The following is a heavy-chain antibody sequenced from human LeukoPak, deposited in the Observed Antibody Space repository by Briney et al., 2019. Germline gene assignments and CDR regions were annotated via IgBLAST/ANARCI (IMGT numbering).Heavy chain of an antibody. CDR2: IYHSGST. J-gene: IGHJ4*02. V-gene: IGHV4-34*01. D-gene: IGHD3-9*01. CDR1: GGSLNPYY. Sequence: ASETLSLTCAVYGGSLNPYYWSWIRQSPGKGLEWIGEIYHSGSTNHNPSLKSRVTMPIDTSKNQFSLKMYSVTAADTAVYYCARGWAGHDILTGYPRTYYFGYWGQGILVTVSS. CDR3: ARGWAGHDILTGYPRTYYFGY.